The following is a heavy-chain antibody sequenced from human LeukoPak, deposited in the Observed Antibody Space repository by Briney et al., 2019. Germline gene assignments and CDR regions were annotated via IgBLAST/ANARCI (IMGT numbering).Heavy chain of an antibody. CDR1: GGSISSYY. D-gene: IGHD4-23*01. J-gene: IGHJ5*02. CDR3: ARDDYGGNWSWFDP. Sequence: SETLSLTCTVSGGSISSYYWSWIRQPPGKGLEWIGYIYYSGSTNYNPSLKSRVTISVDTSKNQFSLKLSSVTAADTAVYYCARDDYGGNWSWFDPWGQGTLVTVSS. V-gene: IGHV4-59*01. CDR2: IYYSGST.